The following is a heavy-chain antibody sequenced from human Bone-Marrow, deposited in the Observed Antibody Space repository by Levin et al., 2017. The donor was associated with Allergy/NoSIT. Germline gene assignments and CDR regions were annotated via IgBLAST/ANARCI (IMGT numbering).Heavy chain of an antibody. V-gene: IGHV4-31*03. Sequence: SQTLSLTCTVSGGSISSGGNYWSWIRQQPGKGLEWIGYIYHSGNTYYNPSLKRRVMISVDTSKNQFSLKVSSVTAADTAVYYCTREDGSTIDYWGQGILVTVSS. J-gene: IGHJ4*02. CDR2: IYHSGNT. CDR3: TREDGSTIDY. D-gene: IGHD1/OR15-1a*01. CDR1: GGSISSGGNY.